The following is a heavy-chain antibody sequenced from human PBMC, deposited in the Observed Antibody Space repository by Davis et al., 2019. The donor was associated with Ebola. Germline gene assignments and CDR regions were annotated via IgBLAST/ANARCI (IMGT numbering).Heavy chain of an antibody. CDR2: ISYDGINK. J-gene: IGHJ6*04. CDR1: GFTFSSYA. D-gene: IGHD4-23*01. Sequence: PGGSLRLSCAASGFTFSSYAMHWVRQVPGKGLEWVAVISYDGINKFYAKSVKGRFTISRDNSKNTLYLEMNSLRAEDTAVYYCARDRLRWGQGYYYAMDVWGKGTTVTVSS. CDR3: ARDRLRWGQGYYYAMDV. V-gene: IGHV3-30-3*01.